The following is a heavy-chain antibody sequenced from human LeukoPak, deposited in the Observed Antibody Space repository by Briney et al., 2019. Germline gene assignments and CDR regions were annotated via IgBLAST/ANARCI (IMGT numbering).Heavy chain of an antibody. CDR3: ARGGVRGELQIYFEY. J-gene: IGHJ4*02. D-gene: IGHD1-7*01. CDR1: VGNFRSYG. CDR2: IVPILGPA. V-gene: IGHV1-69*13. Sequence: SVHVSCKASVGNFRSYGISWVRQAPGQGLEWMGGIVPILGPATYAQKFQDGLTITADESTSTVYMELSSLKSEDTAVYYCARGGVRGELQIYFEYWGQGTLVTVSS.